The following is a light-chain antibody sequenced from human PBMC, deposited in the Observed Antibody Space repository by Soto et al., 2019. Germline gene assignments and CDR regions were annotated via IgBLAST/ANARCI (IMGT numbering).Light chain of an antibody. J-gene: IGKJ2*01. V-gene: IGKV1-5*03. CDR3: QQYKTYMYT. Sequence: DMQMTQSPATLSASVGDRVTITCRASQSIGSWLAWYQQKPGKAPKLLIYKASSLESGVPSRFSGSGSGTEFTLTISSLQPDDFATYYCQQYKTYMYTFGQGTKLEIK. CDR1: QSIGSW. CDR2: KAS.